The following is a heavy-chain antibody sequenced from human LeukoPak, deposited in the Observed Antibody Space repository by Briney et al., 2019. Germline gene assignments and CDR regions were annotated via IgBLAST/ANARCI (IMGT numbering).Heavy chain of an antibody. D-gene: IGHD2-2*01. V-gene: IGHV1-8*01. CDR3: ARDLFLIVVVPAAIHNGMDV. CDR1: GYTFASYD. CDR2: MNPNSGNT. Sequence: GASVKVSCKASGYTFASYDINWVRQATGQGLEWMGWMNPNSGNTGYAQKFQGRVTMTRNTSISTAYMELSSLRSEDTAVYYCARDLFLIVVVPAAIHNGMDVWGQGTTVTVSS. J-gene: IGHJ6*02.